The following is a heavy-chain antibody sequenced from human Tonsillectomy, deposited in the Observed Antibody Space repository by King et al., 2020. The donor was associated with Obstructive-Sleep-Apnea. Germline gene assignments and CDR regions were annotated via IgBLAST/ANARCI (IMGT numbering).Heavy chain of an antibody. CDR1: GFTFNYYW. V-gene: IGHV3-7*03. J-gene: IGHJ5*02. CDR2: LNQDGSER. CDR3: ARAGYSSSWS. Sequence: EQLVQSGGDLVQPGGSLRLSCAASGFTFNYYWMSWVRQAPGEGLEWVASLNQDGSERYYVDSVKGRFTISRDNAKNSVYLQMDSLRVEETAVYYCARAGYSSSWSLGQGTLVTVSS. D-gene: IGHD6-13*01.